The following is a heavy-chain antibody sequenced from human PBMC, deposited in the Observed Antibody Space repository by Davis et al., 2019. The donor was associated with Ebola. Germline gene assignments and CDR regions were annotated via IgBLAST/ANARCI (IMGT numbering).Heavy chain of an antibody. D-gene: IGHD1-1*01. CDR3: ARERAGTIPPLDY. Sequence: GESLKISCAASGFTSGCCAMNWVRQAPGKGLEWVASISSSGNHINYADSVKGRFAISRDNAGTSMSLQMNSLRVEDAAMYYCARERAGTIPPLDYWGRGTLVTVSS. V-gene: IGHV3-21*01. J-gene: IGHJ4*02. CDR2: ISSSGNHI. CDR1: GFTSGCCA.